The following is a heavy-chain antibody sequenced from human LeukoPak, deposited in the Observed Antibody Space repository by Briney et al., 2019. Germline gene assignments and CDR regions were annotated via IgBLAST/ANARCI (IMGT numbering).Heavy chain of an antibody. CDR3: AKDLGATPYYFDY. CDR2: ISYDGSNK. D-gene: IGHD1-26*01. CDR1: GFTFSSYG. J-gene: IGHJ4*02. Sequence: GGSLRLSCAASGFTFSSYGMHWVRQAPGKGLEWVAVISYDGSNKYYADPVKGRFTISRDNSKNTLYLQMNSLRAEDTAVYYCAKDLGATPYYFDYWGQGTLVTVSS. V-gene: IGHV3-30*18.